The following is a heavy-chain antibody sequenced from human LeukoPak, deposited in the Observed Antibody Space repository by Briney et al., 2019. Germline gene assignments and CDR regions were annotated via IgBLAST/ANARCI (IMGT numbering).Heavy chain of an antibody. J-gene: IGHJ3*02. CDR3: ARAIHSSPRDWGAFDI. V-gene: IGHV4-4*07. Sequence: SETLSLTCTVSGGSISSYYWSWIRQPAGKGLEWIGRIYTSGSTNYNPSLKSRVTMSVDTSKNQFSLKLSSVTAADTAVYYCARAIHSSPRDWGAFDIWGQGTMVTVSS. CDR1: GGSISSYY. CDR2: IYTSGST. D-gene: IGHD6-13*01.